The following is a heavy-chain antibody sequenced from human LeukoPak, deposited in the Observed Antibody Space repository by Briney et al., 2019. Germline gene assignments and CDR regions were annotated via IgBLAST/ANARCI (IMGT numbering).Heavy chain of an antibody. CDR2: IYYSGST. CDR3: ARDIGSSAGYNWFDP. CDR1: GGSISSSSYY. V-gene: IGHV4-39*07. D-gene: IGHD6-6*01. Sequence: PSETLSLTCTVSGGSISSSSYYWGWIRQPPGKGLEWIGSIYYSGSTNYNPSLKSRVTISVDTSKNQFSLKLSSVTAADTAVYYCARDIGSSAGYNWFDPWGQGTLVTVSS. J-gene: IGHJ5*02.